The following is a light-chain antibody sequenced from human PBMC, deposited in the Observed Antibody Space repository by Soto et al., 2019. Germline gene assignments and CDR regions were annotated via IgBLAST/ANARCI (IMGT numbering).Light chain of an antibody. V-gene: IGKV3-15*01. J-gene: IGKJ2*01. Sequence: EIVMTQSPATLSVSPGERVTLSCRASQSVSSNLAWYQQKPGQAPRFLIYGASTRATGIPARFSGSGSGTDFTLTISSLQSEDFAVYYCQQYNNWPRTFGQGTKLEIK. CDR2: GAS. CDR1: QSVSSN. CDR3: QQYNNWPRT.